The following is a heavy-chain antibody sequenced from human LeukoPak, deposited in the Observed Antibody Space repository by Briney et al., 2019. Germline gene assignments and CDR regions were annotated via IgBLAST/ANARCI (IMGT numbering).Heavy chain of an antibody. CDR3: ARARLPNAYFDY. J-gene: IGHJ4*02. D-gene: IGHD4-11*01. CDR1: GYTFTSYG. Sequence: ASVKGSCKASGYTFTSYGISWVRQAPGLGPEWMGWISSYDGSTNYAEKFQDRLTVTTDTSTSTVYMELTSLRSDDTAVYYCARARLPNAYFDYWGQGTLVTVSS. CDR2: ISSYDGST. V-gene: IGHV1-18*01.